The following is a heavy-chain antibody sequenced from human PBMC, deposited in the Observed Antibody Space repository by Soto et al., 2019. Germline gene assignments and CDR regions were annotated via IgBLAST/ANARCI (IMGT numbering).Heavy chain of an antibody. CDR3: ARDGLPRPIDYYGMDV. CDR1: GFTFSSYA. CDR2: ISYDGYNK. J-gene: IGHJ6*02. V-gene: IGHV3-30-3*01. Sequence: QVQLVESGGGVVQPGRSLRLSCAASGFTFSSYAMHCVRQAPGKGLEWVAVISYDGYNKYYADSVKGRFTISRDNSKNTLYLQMNGLRAEDTAVYYCARDGLPRPIDYYGMDVWGQGTTVTVSS. D-gene: IGHD4-17*01.